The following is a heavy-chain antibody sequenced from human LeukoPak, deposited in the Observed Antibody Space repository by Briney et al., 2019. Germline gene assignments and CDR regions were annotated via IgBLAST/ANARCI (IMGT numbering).Heavy chain of an antibody. Sequence: SETLSLTCTVSGGSISSSSYYWGWIRQPPGKGLEWIGSMYYSGSTYYNPSLKSRVAISVDTSKNQFSLKLSSVTAADTALYYCARNESVVVAGRPKYNWFDPWGQGTLVTVSS. CDR3: ARNESVVVAGRPKYNWFDP. CDR2: MYYSGST. CDR1: GGSISSSSYY. D-gene: IGHD2-2*01. J-gene: IGHJ5*02. V-gene: IGHV4-39*01.